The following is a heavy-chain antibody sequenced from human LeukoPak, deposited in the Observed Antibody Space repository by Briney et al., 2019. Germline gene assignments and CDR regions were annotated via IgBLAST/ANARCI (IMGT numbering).Heavy chain of an antibody. CDR1: GFTISSNY. Sequence: GGSLRLSCAASGFTISSNYMSWVRQAPGKGQEWVSVIYSGGSTYYADSVKGRFTISRDNSKNTLYLQMNSLKCEDTAVYFCSWELDVLFGRRLEKWGQGTLVTV. CDR3: SWELDVLFGRRLEK. J-gene: IGHJ4*02. V-gene: IGHV3-53*05. D-gene: IGHD3-10*02. CDR2: IYSGGST.